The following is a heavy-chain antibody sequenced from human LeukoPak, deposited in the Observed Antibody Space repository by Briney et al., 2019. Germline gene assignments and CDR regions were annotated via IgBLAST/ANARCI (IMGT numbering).Heavy chain of an antibody. V-gene: IGHV3-53*01. Sequence: RGSLRLSCAASGFTVNSNDMTWVRQAPGKGLEWVSLIYSGGDTYYADSVKGRFTISRDNSKNTLYLQMNSLRAEDTAVYYCARVVDHDYGDYYLDYWGQGTLVTVSS. CDR2: IYSGGDT. CDR1: GFTVNSND. CDR3: ARVVDHDYGDYYLDY. J-gene: IGHJ4*02. D-gene: IGHD4-17*01.